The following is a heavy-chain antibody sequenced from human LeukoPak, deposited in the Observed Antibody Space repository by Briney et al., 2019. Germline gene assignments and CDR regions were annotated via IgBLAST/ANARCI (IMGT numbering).Heavy chain of an antibody. CDR1: GFTFNNYA. Sequence: GGSLRLSCAGSGFTFNNYAMSWVRQAPGKRLEWVSAISGGGGTTYYADSVKGRFTISRDNSKDTLYLQMSGLRAEDTAVYFCAKDSPWYDSSTYYYFDYWGQGTLVTVSS. CDR2: ISGGGGTT. D-gene: IGHD3-22*01. CDR3: AKDSPWYDSSTYYYFDY. V-gene: IGHV3-23*01. J-gene: IGHJ4*02.